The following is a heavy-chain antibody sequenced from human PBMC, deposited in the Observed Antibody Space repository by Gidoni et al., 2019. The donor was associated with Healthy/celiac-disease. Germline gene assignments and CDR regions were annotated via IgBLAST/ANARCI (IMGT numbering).Heavy chain of an antibody. CDR2: IWYDGSNK. CDR1: GFTFSSYG. V-gene: IGHV3-33*01. J-gene: IGHJ4*01. CDR3: ARGGHAVYSSSWRTSSFDY. Sequence: QVQLVESGGGVVQPGRSLRLSCAASGFTFSSYGMHWVRQAPGKGLEWVAVIWYDGSNKYYADSVKGRFTISRDNSKNTLYLQMNSLRAEDTAVYYCARGGHAVYSSSWRTSSFDYWGQGTLVTVSS. D-gene: IGHD6-13*01.